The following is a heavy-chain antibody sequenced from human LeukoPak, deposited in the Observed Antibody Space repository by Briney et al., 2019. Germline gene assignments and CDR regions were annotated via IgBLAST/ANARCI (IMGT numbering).Heavy chain of an antibody. CDR1: GYSFTSYW. D-gene: IGHD2/OR15-2a*01. CDR2: IYPGDSDT. Sequence: GESLKISCKGSGYSFTSYWIGWVRQMPGKGLEWMGIIYPGDSDTRYSPSFQGQVTISADKSISTAYLQWSSLKASDTAMYYCARRSSFADYYYYMDVWRKGTTVTVSS. J-gene: IGHJ6*03. CDR3: ARRSSFADYYYYMDV. V-gene: IGHV5-51*01.